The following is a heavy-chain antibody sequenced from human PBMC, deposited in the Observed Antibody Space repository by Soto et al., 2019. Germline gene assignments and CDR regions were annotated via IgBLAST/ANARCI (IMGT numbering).Heavy chain of an antibody. D-gene: IGHD3-10*01. CDR1: GFTFSSYG. J-gene: IGHJ3*02. Sequence: PGGSLRLSCAASGFTFSSYGMHWVRQAPGKGLEWVAVISYDGSNKYYADSVKGRFTISRDNSKNTLYLQMNSLRAEDTAMYYCVRFGELDAFDIWGQGTMVTVSS. V-gene: IGHV3-30*03. CDR3: VRFGELDAFDI. CDR2: ISYDGSNK.